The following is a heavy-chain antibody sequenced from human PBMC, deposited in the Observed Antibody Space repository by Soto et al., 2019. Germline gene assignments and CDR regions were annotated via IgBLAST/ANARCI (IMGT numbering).Heavy chain of an antibody. CDR3: AVPTGITVTGPDY. V-gene: IGHV3-23*01. CDR2: ISGDGGST. CDR1: GGSISSGGYY. Sequence: ETLSLTCTVSGGSISSGGYYWSWIRQHPGKGLEWVSAISGDGGSTYYADSVKGRFTISRENSKNTLYLQMNNLRAADTAVYYCAVPTGITVTGPDYWGQRALVTVSS. J-gene: IGHJ4*02. D-gene: IGHD6-19*01.